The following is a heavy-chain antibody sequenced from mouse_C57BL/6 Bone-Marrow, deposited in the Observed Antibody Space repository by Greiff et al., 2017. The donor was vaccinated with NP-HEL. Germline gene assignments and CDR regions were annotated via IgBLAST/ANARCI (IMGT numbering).Heavy chain of an antibody. D-gene: IGHD1-1*01. CDR3: ASYYGSSPYYYAMDY. CDR1: GYAFSSSW. CDR2: IYPGDGDT. J-gene: IGHJ4*01. Sequence: VKLVESGPELVKPGASVKISCKASGYAFSSSWMNWVKQRPGKGLEWIGRIYPGDGDTNYNGKFKGKATLTADKSSSTAYMQLSSLTSEDSAVYFCASYYGSSPYYYAMDYWGQGTSVTVSS. V-gene: IGHV1-82*01.